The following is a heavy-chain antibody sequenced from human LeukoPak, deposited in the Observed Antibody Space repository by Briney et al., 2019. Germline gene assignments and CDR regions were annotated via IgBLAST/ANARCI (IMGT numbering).Heavy chain of an antibody. CDR2: ITGSGGRT. CDR1: GFTFSSYA. V-gene: IGHV3-23*01. J-gene: IGHJ4*02. D-gene: IGHD5-12*01. Sequence: GGSLRLSCAASGFTFSSYAMNWVRQAPGKGLEWVSAITGSGGRTYYADSVKGRFTISRDNSKNMVYLQMDSLRAEDTALYYCARDSGWLRYHDWGQGALVTVSS. CDR3: ARDSGWLRYHD.